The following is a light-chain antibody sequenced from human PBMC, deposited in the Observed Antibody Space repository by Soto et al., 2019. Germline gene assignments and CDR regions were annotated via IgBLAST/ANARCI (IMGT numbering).Light chain of an antibody. CDR2: DAS. CDR1: QSINRH. V-gene: IGKV3-11*01. J-gene: IGKJ4*01. CDR3: QQRSSWPLVT. Sequence: EIVLTHSPATLSLSPGERATLSCRASQSINRHLAWYRQKPGQAPRLLIYDASNRATGIPARFSGSGSGTHFTLTISSLEPEDFGLYYCQQRSSWPLVTVGGGTQVDIK.